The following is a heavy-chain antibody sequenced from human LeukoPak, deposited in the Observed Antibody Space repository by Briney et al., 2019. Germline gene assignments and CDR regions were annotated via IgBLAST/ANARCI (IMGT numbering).Heavy chain of an antibody. CDR3: ARDTQYCSSTSCYSTEAIDY. Sequence: GGSLRLSCAASGFTFSSYWMHWVRQTPGKGLVWVSRINNDGSSTSYADSVKGRFTISRDNAKNTLYLQMNSLRAEDTAVYYCARDTQYCSSTSCYSTEAIDYWGQGTLVTVSS. D-gene: IGHD2-2*01. V-gene: IGHV3-74*01. CDR1: GFTFSSYW. CDR2: INNDGSST. J-gene: IGHJ4*02.